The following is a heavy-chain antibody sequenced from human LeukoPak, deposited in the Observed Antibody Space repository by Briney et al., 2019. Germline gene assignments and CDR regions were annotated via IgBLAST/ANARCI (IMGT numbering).Heavy chain of an antibody. CDR2: ISGSGDST. CDR1: GFTFSSYA. Sequence: PGGSLRLSCAATGFTFSSYAMSWVRQAPGKGLELVSTISGSGDSTYYADSMKGRFTVSRDNSKNTLYLQMNSLRAEDTAVYYCAKGRLDSDYLFFDYWGQGTLVTVSS. J-gene: IGHJ4*02. V-gene: IGHV3-23*01. D-gene: IGHD4-11*01. CDR3: AKGRLDSDYLFFDY.